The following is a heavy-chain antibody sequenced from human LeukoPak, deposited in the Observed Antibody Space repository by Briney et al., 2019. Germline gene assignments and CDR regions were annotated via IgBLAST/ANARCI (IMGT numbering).Heavy chain of an antibody. J-gene: IGHJ4*02. CDR1: GFTFSSYA. D-gene: IGHD2-15*01. V-gene: IGHV3-23*01. Sequence: GGFLRLSCAASGFTFSSYALTWVRQAPGKGLEWVSAISGSGDNTYYADSVKGRFTVSRDNSKNTLYLQMNSLRAEDTAVYYCAKDRVCSGGSCYFDYWGQGTLVTVSS. CDR3: AKDRVCSGGSCYFDY. CDR2: ISGSGDNT.